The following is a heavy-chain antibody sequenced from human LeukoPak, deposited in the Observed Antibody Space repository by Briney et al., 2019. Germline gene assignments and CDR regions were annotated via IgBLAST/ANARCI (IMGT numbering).Heavy chain of an antibody. D-gene: IGHD3-22*01. CDR1: GFTFSSYG. CDR2: ISGDSTDI. V-gene: IGHV3-21*01. CDR3: ARRGYSASSGYDY. J-gene: IGHJ4*02. Sequence: GGSLRLSCAASGFTFSSYGMSWVRQAPGKGLEWVSSISGDSTDIYYADSVMGRSTISRDNAKNSLYLQINSLRAEDTAIYYCARRGYSASSGYDYWGQGTLVTVSS.